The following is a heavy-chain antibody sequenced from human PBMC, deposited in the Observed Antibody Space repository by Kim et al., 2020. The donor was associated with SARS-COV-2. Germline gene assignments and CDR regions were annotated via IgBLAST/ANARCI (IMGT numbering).Heavy chain of an antibody. V-gene: IGHV4-59*08. J-gene: IGHJ6*02. Sequence: SETLSLTCTVSGGSISSYYWSWIRQPPGKGLEWIGYIYYSGSTNYNPSLQSRVTISVDTSKNQFSLKLSSVTAADTAVYYCARLVRGNWNYLGYGYYYGMDVWGQGTTVTVSS. D-gene: IGHD1-7*01. CDR3: ARLVRGNWNYLGYGYYYGMDV. CDR1: GGSISSYY. CDR2: IYYSGST.